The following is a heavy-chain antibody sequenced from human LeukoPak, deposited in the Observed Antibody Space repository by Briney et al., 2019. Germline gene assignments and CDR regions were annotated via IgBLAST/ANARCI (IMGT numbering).Heavy chain of an antibody. J-gene: IGHJ5*02. D-gene: IGHD4/OR15-4a*01. CDR1: GGTFSSYA. CDR3: ARDGRGEANPTVWFDP. Sequence: SVKVSCKASGGTFSSYAISWVRQAPGQGLEWMGGIIPIFGTANYAQKFQGRVTITADESTSTAYMELSSLRSEDTAVYYCARDGRGEANPTVWFDPWGQGTLVTVSS. V-gene: IGHV1-69*13. CDR2: IIPIFGTA.